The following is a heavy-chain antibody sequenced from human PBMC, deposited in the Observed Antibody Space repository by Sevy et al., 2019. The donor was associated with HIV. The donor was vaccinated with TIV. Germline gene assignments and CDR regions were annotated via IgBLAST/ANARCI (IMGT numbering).Heavy chain of an antibody. CDR2: IYHSGST. J-gene: IGHJ6*02. V-gene: IGHV4-4*02. D-gene: IGHD2-2*01. CDR1: GGSISSSNW. Sequence: SETLSLTCAVSGGSISSSNWWSWVRQPPGKGLEWIGEIYHSGSTNYNPSLKSRVTISVDKSKNQFSLKLSSVTAADTAVYYCARGRKGYCSSTSCYALGALGYYYYGMDVLGQGTTVTVSS. CDR3: ARGRKGYCSSTSCYALGALGYYYYGMDV.